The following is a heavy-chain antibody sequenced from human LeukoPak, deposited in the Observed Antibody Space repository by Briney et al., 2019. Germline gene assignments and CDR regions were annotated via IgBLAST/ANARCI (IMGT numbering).Heavy chain of an antibody. V-gene: IGHV3-20*04. CDR1: GFTFDDYG. J-gene: IGHJ6*04. Sequence: GGSLRLSCAASGFTFDDYGMSWVRQAPGKGLEWVSGINWNGRRIGYADSVKGRFTISRDNAKNSLYLQMNSLRAEDTAVYYCAELGITMIGGVWGKGTTVTISS. D-gene: IGHD3-10*02. CDR3: AELGITMIGGV. CDR2: INWNGRRI.